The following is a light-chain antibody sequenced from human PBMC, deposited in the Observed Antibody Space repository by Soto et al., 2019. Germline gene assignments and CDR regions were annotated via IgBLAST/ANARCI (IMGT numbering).Light chain of an antibody. V-gene: IGKV3-20*01. CDR1: QSISSSY. J-gene: IGKJ1*01. CDR2: GAS. CDR3: QQYSSTFWT. Sequence: VVGRSPVTLSLSPGERTTLSCRASQSISSSYLAWYQQKPGQAPRLLVYGASSRATGIPDRFSGSGSGTDFTLTISRLEPEDFALYYCQQYSSTFWTLGQGTKVDIK.